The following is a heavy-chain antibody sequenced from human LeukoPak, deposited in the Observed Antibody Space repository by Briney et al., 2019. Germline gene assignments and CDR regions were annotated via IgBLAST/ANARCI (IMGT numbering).Heavy chain of an antibody. Sequence: PSETLSLTCTVSGVSISSGDYYWSWISHPPGKGLEWIGYIYYSGSTYYNPSLKSRVTISVDTSKNQFSLKLSSVTAADTAVYYCARDLLNEGNHLDYWGQGTLVTVSS. CDR3: ARDLLNEGNHLDY. CDR1: GVSISSGDYY. CDR2: IYYSGST. D-gene: IGHD4-23*01. V-gene: IGHV4-30-4*01. J-gene: IGHJ4*02.